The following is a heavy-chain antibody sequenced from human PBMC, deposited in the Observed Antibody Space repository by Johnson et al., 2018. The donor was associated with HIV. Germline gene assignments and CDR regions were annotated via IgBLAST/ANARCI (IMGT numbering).Heavy chain of an antibody. V-gene: IGHV3-7*05. J-gene: IGHJ3*02. D-gene: IGHD6-19*01. Sequence: EVQLVESGGGLVQPGGSLRLSCVDSGVSFSSYWMSWVRQAPGKGLEWVANIKEDGSEKNYVDSVKGRFTISRDNAKNSVYLQVNSLRADDTALYYCAKVFKVRVAGAFDIWGQGTMVTVSS. CDR1: GVSFSSYW. CDR2: IKEDGSEK. CDR3: AKVFKVRVAGAFDI.